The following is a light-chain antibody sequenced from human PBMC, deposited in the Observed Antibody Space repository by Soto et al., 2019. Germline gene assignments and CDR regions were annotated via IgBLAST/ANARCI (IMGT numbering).Light chain of an antibody. Sequence: QSALTQPPSASGSPGQSVTISCTGTSSDVGGYNYVSWYQQHPGKAPKLLIYEVNKRPSGVPDRFSGSKSGYTASLTVSGLQAEDEADYYCSSYATSNYVFGTGTKLTVL. CDR2: EVN. CDR1: SSDVGGYNY. CDR3: SSYATSNYV. V-gene: IGLV2-8*01. J-gene: IGLJ1*01.